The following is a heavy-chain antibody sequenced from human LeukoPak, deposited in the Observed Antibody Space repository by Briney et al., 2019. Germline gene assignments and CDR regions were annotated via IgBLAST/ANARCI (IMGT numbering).Heavy chain of an antibody. Sequence: SGGSLRLSCAASGFTFSSYAMGWVRQAPGKGLEWVAAISGSGGSTYYADSVKGRFTISSDNSKNTLYLQMNSLSAEKTAVYYCAKDVSSSRLYYSDYWGQGTLVTVSS. CDR1: GFTFSSYA. J-gene: IGHJ4*02. D-gene: IGHD6-6*01. CDR2: ISGSGGST. V-gene: IGHV3-23*01. CDR3: AKDVSSSRLYYSDY.